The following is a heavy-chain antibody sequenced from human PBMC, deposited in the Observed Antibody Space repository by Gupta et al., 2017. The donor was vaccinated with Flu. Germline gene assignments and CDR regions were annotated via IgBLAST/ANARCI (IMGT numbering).Heavy chain of an antibody. CDR3: AKTGAMTTVRFNWFDP. CDR1: GFTFSSHA. CDR2: ISGSGGST. V-gene: IGHV3-23*01. D-gene: IGHD4-17*01. Sequence: EVQLLESGGGLVQPGGSLRLSCAASGFTFSSHAMSWVRQGPGKGLEWVSAISGSGGSTYYADSVKGRFTISRDNSKNTLYLQRNSLRAEDTAVYYCAKTGAMTTVRFNWFDPWGQGTLVTVSS. J-gene: IGHJ5*02.